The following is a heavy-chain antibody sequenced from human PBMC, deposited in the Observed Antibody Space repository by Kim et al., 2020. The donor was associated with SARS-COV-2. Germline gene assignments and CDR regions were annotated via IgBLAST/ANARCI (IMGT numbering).Heavy chain of an antibody. CDR2: INWDSRGI. CDR1: GFTFGDYA. Sequence: GGSLRLSCAASGFTFGDYAMHWVRQAPGKGLEWVSGINWDSRGIAYADSVKGRFTISRDNAKNSLYLQMDNLRPEDTALYYCTKEYCSDKICRGFLEHWGQGTLVTVPS. D-gene: IGHD2-15*01. CDR3: TKEYCSDKICRGFLEH. V-gene: IGHV3-9*01. J-gene: IGHJ1*01.